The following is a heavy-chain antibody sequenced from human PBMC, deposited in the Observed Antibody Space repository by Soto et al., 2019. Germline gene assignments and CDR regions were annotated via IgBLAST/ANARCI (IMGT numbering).Heavy chain of an antibody. CDR2: IIPMFGTP. Sequence: QVQLVQSGADVKKPGSSVKVSCRASGVSFSSYSFSWVRQAPGQGLEWMGGIIPMFGTPKYAEKFQDRVTITADGSTRSVYMELSSLRSEDTALYYCEGRSCSGGSGRFDPWGQGTLVTVSS. J-gene: IGHJ5*02. CDR1: GVSFSSYS. CDR3: EGRSCSGGSGRFDP. V-gene: IGHV1-69*01. D-gene: IGHD2-15*01.